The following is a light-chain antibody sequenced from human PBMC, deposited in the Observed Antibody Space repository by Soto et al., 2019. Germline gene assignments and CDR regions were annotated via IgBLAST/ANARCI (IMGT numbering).Light chain of an antibody. CDR2: GAS. J-gene: IGKJ5*01. CDR3: QQYGSSPPIT. Sequence: EIVLTQSPGTLSLSPGERATLSCRASQSVSSSYLAWYQQKPGQAPRLLIYGASSRATGIPDRFSGSGSGTDFTLNISSLEPEDFAVYYCQQYGSSPPITFGQGTRLEIK. CDR1: QSVSSSY. V-gene: IGKV3-20*01.